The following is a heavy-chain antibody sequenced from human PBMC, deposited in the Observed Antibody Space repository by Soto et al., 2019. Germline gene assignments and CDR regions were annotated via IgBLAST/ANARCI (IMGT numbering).Heavy chain of an antibody. CDR3: ARDRGGASAAAGYDY. V-gene: IGHV1-69*01. CDR2: IIPIFGTA. CDR1: GGTFSSYA. Sequence: QVQLVQSGAEVKKPGSSVKVSCTASGGTFSSYAISWVRQAPGQGLEWMGGIIPIFGTANYAQKFQGRVTITADESTSTADMELSSLRSEDTAVYYCARDRGGASAAAGYDYWGQGTLVTVSS. J-gene: IGHJ4*02. D-gene: IGHD6-13*01.